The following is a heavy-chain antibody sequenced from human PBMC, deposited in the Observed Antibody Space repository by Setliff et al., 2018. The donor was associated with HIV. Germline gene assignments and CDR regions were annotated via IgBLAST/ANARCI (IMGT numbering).Heavy chain of an antibody. Sequence: GGSLRLSCAASGFTFSSFAMTWVRQAPGKGLEWVSAISGRGGSTYYADSVKGRFTISRDNSKNTLYLQMNSLKTEDTAVYYCTTGYGDYVAYWGQGTLVTVSS. D-gene: IGHD4-17*01. CDR2: ISGRGGST. CDR1: GFTFSSFA. CDR3: TTGYGDYVAY. J-gene: IGHJ4*02. V-gene: IGHV3-23*01.